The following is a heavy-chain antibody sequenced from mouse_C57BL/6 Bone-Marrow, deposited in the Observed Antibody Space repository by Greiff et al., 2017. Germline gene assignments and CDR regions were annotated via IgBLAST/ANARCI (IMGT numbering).Heavy chain of an antibody. CDR3: TTSFHYYGLDY. V-gene: IGHV5-9-1*02. CDR1: GFTFSSYA. CDR2: ISSGGDYI. D-gene: IGHD1-2*01. J-gene: IGHJ2*01. Sequence: EVKVVESGEGLVKPGGSLKLSCAASGFTFSSYAMSWVRQTPEKRLEWVAYISSGGDYIYYADTVKGRFTISRDNARNTLYLQMSSLKSEDTAMYYCTTSFHYYGLDYWGQGTTLTVSS.